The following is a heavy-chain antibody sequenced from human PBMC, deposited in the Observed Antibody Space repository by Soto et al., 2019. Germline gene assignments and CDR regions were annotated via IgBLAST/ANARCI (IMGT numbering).Heavy chain of an antibody. V-gene: IGHV1-18*01. CDR3: ASSPAFSSSWYGIPPDPSHGMDV. J-gene: IGHJ6*02. CDR2: ISPYTDDP. D-gene: IGHD6-13*01. CDR1: GNTFTNFG. Sequence: QGQLVQSGVEVKKPGASVKVSCTASGNTFTNFGVTWVRQAPGQGLEWMGWISPYTDDPSYAQKFQGRVTMTRDMSTNTHYMELSSLKSDDTAVYYCASSPAFSSSWYGIPPDPSHGMDVWGQGTTVTVS.